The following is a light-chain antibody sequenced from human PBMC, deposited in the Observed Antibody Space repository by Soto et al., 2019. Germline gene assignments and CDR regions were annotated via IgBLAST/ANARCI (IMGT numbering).Light chain of an antibody. CDR3: QQRSNWPPIP. V-gene: IGKV3-11*01. Sequence: EIVLTQSPATLSLYPGERATLSCRASQSFSSYLAWYQQKPGQAPRLLIYDASNRATGIPARFSGSGSGTDFTLTISSLEPEDFAVYYCQQRSNWPPIPFGQGTRLEIK. J-gene: IGKJ5*01. CDR1: QSFSSY. CDR2: DAS.